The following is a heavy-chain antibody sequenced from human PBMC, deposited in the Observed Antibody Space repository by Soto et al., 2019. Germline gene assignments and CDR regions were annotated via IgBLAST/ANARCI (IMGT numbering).Heavy chain of an antibody. CDR2: IIPIFGTA. CDR3: ARDYYDSSGSPGWNFDL. V-gene: IGHV1-69*13. D-gene: IGHD3-22*01. CDR1: GGTFSSYA. J-gene: IGHJ2*01. Sequence: SVKVSCKASGGTFSSYAISWVRQAPGQGLEWMGGIIPIFGTANYAQKFQGRVTITADESTSTAYMELSSLRSEDTAVYYCARDYYDSSGSPGWNFDLWGRGTLVTVSS.